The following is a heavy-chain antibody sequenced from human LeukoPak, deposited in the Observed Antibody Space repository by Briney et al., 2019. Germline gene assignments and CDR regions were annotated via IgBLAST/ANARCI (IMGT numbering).Heavy chain of an antibody. Sequence: SETLSLTCTVSGGSISTSSYYWSWIRQPPGKGLEWIGEINHSGSTNYNPSLKSRVTISVDTSKNQFSLKLSSVTAADTAVYYCASRGDYFYYYYMDVWGKGTTVTISS. D-gene: IGHD2-21*02. V-gene: IGHV4-39*07. CDR2: INHSGST. J-gene: IGHJ6*03. CDR3: ASRGDYFYYYYMDV. CDR1: GGSISTSSYY.